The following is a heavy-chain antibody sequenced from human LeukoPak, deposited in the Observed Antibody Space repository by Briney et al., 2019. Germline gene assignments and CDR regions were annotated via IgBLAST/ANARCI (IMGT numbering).Heavy chain of an antibody. Sequence: GRSLRLSCEASGFTSSNYAMHWVRQAPGKGLEWVALISDGGTHEYYPDSVKGRFTISRDNSRNTLYLQMNSLRPEDTAVYYCAKDGSFGSGWYPLPSDYWGQGTLVTVSS. CDR3: AKDGSFGSGWYPLPSDY. CDR1: GFTSSNYA. V-gene: IGHV3-30*18. CDR2: ISDGGTHE. J-gene: IGHJ4*02. D-gene: IGHD6-13*01.